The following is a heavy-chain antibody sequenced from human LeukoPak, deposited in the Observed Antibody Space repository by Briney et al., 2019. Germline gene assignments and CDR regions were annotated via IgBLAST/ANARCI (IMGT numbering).Heavy chain of an antibody. CDR3: AGRYCSGGSCYGGLWWTPFDY. CDR2: INHSGST. J-gene: IGHJ4*02. Sequence: SETLSLTCAVDGGSFSGYYWSWIRQPPGKGLEWIGEINHSGSTNYNPSLKSRVTISVDTSKNQFSLKLSSVTAADTAVYYCAGRYCSGGSCYGGLWWTPFDYWGQGTLVTVSS. D-gene: IGHD2-15*01. CDR1: GGSFSGYY. V-gene: IGHV4-34*01.